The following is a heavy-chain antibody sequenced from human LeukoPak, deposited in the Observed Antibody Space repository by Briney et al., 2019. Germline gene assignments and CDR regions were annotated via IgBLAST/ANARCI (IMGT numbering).Heavy chain of an antibody. CDR1: GFTLSSYA. J-gene: IGHJ4*02. V-gene: IGHV3-30*04. Sequence: GGSLRLSCAASGFTLSSYAMHWVRQAPGKGLEWVAVISYDGSNKYYADSVKGRFTISRDNSKNTLYLQMNSLRAEDTAVYYCARIAVAADFDYWGQGTLVTVSS. D-gene: IGHD6-19*01. CDR2: ISYDGSNK. CDR3: ARIAVAADFDY.